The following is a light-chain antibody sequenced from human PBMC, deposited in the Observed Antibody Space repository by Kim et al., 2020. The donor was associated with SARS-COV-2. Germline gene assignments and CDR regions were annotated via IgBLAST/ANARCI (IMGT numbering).Light chain of an antibody. CDR1: QGISSY. CDR3: QQYYSYPRT. J-gene: IGKJ2*02. Sequence: ASTGDRVTITCRASQGISSYLAWYQQKPGKAPKLLIYAASTLQSGVPSRFSGSGSGTDFTLTISCLQSEDFATYYCQQYYSYPRTFGQGTKLEI. V-gene: IGKV1-8*01. CDR2: AAS.